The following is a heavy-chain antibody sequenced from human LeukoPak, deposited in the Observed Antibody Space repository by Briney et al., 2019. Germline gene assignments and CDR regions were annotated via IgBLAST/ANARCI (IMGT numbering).Heavy chain of an antibody. V-gene: IGHV4-39*01. D-gene: IGHD4-17*01. J-gene: IGHJ4*02. CDR3: ARSQAYGIFDY. Sequence: TETLSLTCTVSGGSISSSTYYWGWIRQPPGKGLEWIGSIYYSGSTYYNPSLKRRVTISVDTSKNQFSLKLSSVAAADTAVYYCARSQAYGIFDYWGQGALVTVSS. CDR2: IYYSGST. CDR1: GGSISSSTYY.